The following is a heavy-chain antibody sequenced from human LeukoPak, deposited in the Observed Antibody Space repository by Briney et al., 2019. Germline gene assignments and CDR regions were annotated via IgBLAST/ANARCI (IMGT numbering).Heavy chain of an antibody. J-gene: IGHJ6*03. CDR2: IYYSGST. CDR1: GGSISSGSYY. Sequence: SETLSLACTVSGGSISSGSYYWSWIRQPPGKGLEWIGYIYYSGSTNYNPSLKSRVTISVDTSKNQFSLKLSSVTAADTAVYYCARGLGFGESSYYYYYMDVWGKGTTVTVSS. V-gene: IGHV4-61*01. CDR3: ARGLGFGESSYYYYYMDV. D-gene: IGHD3-10*01.